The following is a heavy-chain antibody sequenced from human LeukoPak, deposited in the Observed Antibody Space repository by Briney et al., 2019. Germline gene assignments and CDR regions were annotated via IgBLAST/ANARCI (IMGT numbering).Heavy chain of an antibody. J-gene: IGHJ4*02. V-gene: IGHV1-2*06. D-gene: IGHD3-22*01. CDR1: GYTFTGYY. CDR3: ATTFYDSSGYYLSYFDY. Sequence: ASVKVSCKASGYTFTGYYMHWVRQAPGQGLEWMGRINPNSGGTNYAQKFQGRVTMTRDTSISTAYMELSSLRSEDTAVYYCATTFYDSSGYYLSYFDYWGQGTLVTVSS. CDR2: INPNSGGT.